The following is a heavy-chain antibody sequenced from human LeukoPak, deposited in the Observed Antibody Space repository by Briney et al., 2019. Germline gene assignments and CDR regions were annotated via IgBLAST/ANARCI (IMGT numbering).Heavy chain of an antibody. CDR1: GFTFSSYE. J-gene: IGHJ4*02. CDR2: ISSSDSTI. Sequence: PGGSLRLSCAASGFTFSSYEMNWVRQAPGKGLEWVSYISSSDSTIYYADSVKGRFTISRENAKNSLYLQMSSLRAEDTAVYYCARGGWYYFEYWGQGVLVTVSS. V-gene: IGHV3-48*03. CDR3: ARGGWYYFEY.